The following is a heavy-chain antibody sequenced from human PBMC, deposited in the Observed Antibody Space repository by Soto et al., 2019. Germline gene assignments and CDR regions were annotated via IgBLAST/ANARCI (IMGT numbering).Heavy chain of an antibody. CDR1: GFTFSSYG. V-gene: IGHV3-30*18. CDR2: ISYDGSNK. J-gene: IGHJ4*02. Sequence: PGGSLRLSCAASGFTFSSYGMHWVRQAPGKGLEWVAVISYDGSNKYYADSVKGRFTIPRDNSKNTLYLQMNSLRAEDTAVYYCAKDKSTVTTSPSFDYWGQGTLVTAPQ. D-gene: IGHD4-17*01. CDR3: AKDKSTVTTSPSFDY.